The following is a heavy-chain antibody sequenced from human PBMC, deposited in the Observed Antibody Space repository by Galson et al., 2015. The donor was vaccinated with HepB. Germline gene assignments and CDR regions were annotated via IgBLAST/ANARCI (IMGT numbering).Heavy chain of an antibody. V-gene: IGHV3-30*18. CDR3: AKEFGMTAGYFDL. CDR1: GFTFSSYG. D-gene: IGHD6-13*01. Sequence: SLRLSCAASGFTFSSYGMHWVRQAPVKGLGWVAVISYDGSNKYYADSVTGRFTISRDNSRNTLYLQMNSLRAEDMAVYYCAKEFGMTAGYFDLWGRGTLVTVSS. CDR2: ISYDGSNK. J-gene: IGHJ2*01.